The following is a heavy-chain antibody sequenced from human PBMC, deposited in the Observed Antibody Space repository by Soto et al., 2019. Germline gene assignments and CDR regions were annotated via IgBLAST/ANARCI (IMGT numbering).Heavy chain of an antibody. J-gene: IGHJ3*01. CDR1: GLTVSGTKY. CDR3: ASWHEREHAYDV. V-gene: IGHV3-53*01. D-gene: IGHD1-1*01. Sequence: DVHLVESGGGLIQPGESLRLSCAAFGLTVSGTKYVAWVRQAPGKGLEWVSALYDVFGSFYADSVKGRFTTSSDMSKSTVYLQMNDLRPDDTAVYYCASWHEREHAYDVWGQGTTVIVSS. CDR2: LYDVFGS.